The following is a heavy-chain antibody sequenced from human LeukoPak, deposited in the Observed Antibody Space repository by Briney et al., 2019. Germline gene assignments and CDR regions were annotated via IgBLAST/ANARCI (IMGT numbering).Heavy chain of an antibody. CDR1: GGSISGSSYY. Sequence: SETLSLTCTVSGGSISGSSYYWGWIRQPPGKGLEWIGSIYYSGSTYYNPPLKSRVTISVDTSKNQFSLKLSSVTAADTAVYYCARQPHLRGYSGYDFYPNWFDPWGQGTLVIVSS. CDR3: ARQPHLRGYSGYDFYPNWFDP. J-gene: IGHJ5*02. CDR2: IYYSGST. V-gene: IGHV4-39*01. D-gene: IGHD5-12*01.